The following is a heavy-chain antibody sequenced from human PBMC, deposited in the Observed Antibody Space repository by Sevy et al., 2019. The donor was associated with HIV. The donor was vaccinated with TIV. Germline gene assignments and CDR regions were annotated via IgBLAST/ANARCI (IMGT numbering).Heavy chain of an antibody. CDR3: ARVTRYCSSTSCYHYYYYGMDV. CDR2: ISYDGSNK. Sequence: GGSLRLSCAASGFTFSSYAMHWVRQAPGKGLEWVAVISYDGSNKYYADSVKGRFTISRDNSKNTLYLQMNSLTGEDTAVYYCARVTRYCSSTSCYHYYYYGMDVWGQGTTVTVSS. V-gene: IGHV3-30-3*01. J-gene: IGHJ6*02. CDR1: GFTFSSYA. D-gene: IGHD2-2*01.